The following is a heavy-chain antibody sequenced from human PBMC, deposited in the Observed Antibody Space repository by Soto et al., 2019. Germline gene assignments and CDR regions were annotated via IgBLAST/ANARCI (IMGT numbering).Heavy chain of an antibody. D-gene: IGHD3-9*01. Sequence: PSETLSLTCAVYGGSFSGYYWSWIRQPPGKGLEWIGEINHSGSTNYNPSLKSRVTISVDTSKNQFSLKLSSVTAADTAVYYCARAYDILTGYYKTGGFDYWGQGTLVTVSS. J-gene: IGHJ4*02. V-gene: IGHV4-34*01. CDR3: ARAYDILTGYYKTGGFDY. CDR1: GGSFSGYY. CDR2: INHSGST.